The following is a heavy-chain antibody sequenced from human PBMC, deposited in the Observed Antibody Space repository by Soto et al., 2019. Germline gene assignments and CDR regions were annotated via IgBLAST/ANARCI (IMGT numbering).Heavy chain of an antibody. CDR1: GFTFSSYA. J-gene: IGHJ4*02. D-gene: IGHD2-15*01. V-gene: IGHV3-23*01. Sequence: PGGSLRLSCAASGFTFSSYAMSWVRQAPGKGLEWVSAISGSGGSTFYADSVKGRFTISRDNSKNTLYLQMNSLRAEDTAVYYCAKDSRQVVETFDYWGQGTLVTVSS. CDR3: AKDSRQVVETFDY. CDR2: ISGSGGST.